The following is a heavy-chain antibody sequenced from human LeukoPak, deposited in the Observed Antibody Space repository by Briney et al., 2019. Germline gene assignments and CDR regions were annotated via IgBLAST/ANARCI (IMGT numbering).Heavy chain of an antibody. V-gene: IGHV3-74*01. CDR1: GFTFGSYW. CDR2: INSDGSST. Sequence: QPGGSLRLSCAASGFTFGSYWMHWVRQAPGKGLVWVSRINSDGSSTSYADSVKGRFTISRDNAKNTLHLQMNSLRAEDTAVYYCARVPYVGREFDYWGQGTLVTVSS. CDR3: ARVPYVGREFDY. D-gene: IGHD3-16*01. J-gene: IGHJ4*02.